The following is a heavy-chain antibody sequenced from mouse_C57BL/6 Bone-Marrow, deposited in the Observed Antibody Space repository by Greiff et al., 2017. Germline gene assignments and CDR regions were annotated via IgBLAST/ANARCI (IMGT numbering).Heavy chain of an antibody. D-gene: IGHD1-1*01. V-gene: IGHV8-12*01. J-gene: IGHJ1*03. CDR3: ARRRFITTVVATWDWYFDV. Sequence: QVTLKVSGPGILQSSQTLSLTCSFSGFSLSTSGMGVSWIRQPSGKGLEWLAHIYWDDDKRYNPSLKSRLTISKDTSRNPVFLKITRVDTADTATYYCARRRFITTVVATWDWYFDVWGTGTTVTVSS. CDR2: IYWDDDK. CDR1: GFSLSTSGMG.